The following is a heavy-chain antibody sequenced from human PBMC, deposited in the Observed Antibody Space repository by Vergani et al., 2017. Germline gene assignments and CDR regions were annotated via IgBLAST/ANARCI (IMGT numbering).Heavy chain of an antibody. D-gene: IGHD4-23*01. CDR3: ARVGSTTTVVTPGGNYYYYGMDV. V-gene: IGHV4-59*02. Sequence: QVKLQESGPGLVKPSETLSLTCTVSGASVNSYYWSWIRQPPGKGLEWMGYVSFRGDTLYDPSVKGRMTISLNTSSNQFSLKLSSVTAADTAVYYCARVGSTTTVVTPGGNYYYYGMDVWGRGTTVTVSS. CDR2: VSFRGDT. CDR1: GASVNSYY. J-gene: IGHJ6*02.